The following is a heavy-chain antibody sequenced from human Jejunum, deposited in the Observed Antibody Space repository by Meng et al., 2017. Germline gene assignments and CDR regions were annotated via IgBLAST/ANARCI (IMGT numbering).Heavy chain of an antibody. Sequence: SETLSLTCALYGGSFSGYFGTWIRQPPGKGLEWIGEINHSRTTNYNPSLKSRVTISIDTSKNQFPLRLTSVTAADTAIYYCARAVAYSSSWGTSNDAFDIWGQGTVVTVSS. D-gene: IGHD6-13*01. J-gene: IGHJ3*02. CDR1: GGSFSGYF. CDR3: ARAVAYSSSWGTSNDAFDI. V-gene: IGHV4-34*01. CDR2: INHSRTT.